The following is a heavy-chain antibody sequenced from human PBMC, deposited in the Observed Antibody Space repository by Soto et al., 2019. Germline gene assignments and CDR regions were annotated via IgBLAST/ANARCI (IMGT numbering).Heavy chain of an antibody. V-gene: IGHV3-53*01. CDR2: IYSGGST. CDR3: AREGIDFGEYYYYGMDV. Sequence: GSLRLSCAASGFTVSSNYMSWVRQAPGKGLEWVSVIYSGGSTYYADSVKGRFTISRDNSKNTLYLQMNSLRAEDTAVYYCAREGIDFGEYYYYGMDVWGQGTTVTVSS. D-gene: IGHD3-3*01. J-gene: IGHJ6*02. CDR1: GFTVSSNY.